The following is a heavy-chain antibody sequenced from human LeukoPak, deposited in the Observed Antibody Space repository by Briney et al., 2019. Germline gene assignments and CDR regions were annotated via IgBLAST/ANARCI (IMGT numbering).Heavy chain of an antibody. V-gene: IGHV1-46*01. CDR1: GYTITSYF. J-gene: IGHJ4*02. CDR2: IKPSADSA. Sequence: ASVKVSCKSSGYTITSYFMHWVRQAPGQGLEWMGLIKPSADSASYAQSFQGRVTMTRDTSTSTAYMELSSLKSEDTAVYYCARYSSSSSLDYWGQGTLVTVSS. D-gene: IGHD6-6*01. CDR3: ARYSSSSSLDY.